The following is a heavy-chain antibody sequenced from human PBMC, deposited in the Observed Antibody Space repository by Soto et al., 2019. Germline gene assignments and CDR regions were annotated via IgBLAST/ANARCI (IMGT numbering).Heavy chain of an antibody. CDR1: GFTFSSYA. D-gene: IGHD1-1*01. J-gene: IGHJ5*02. CDR3: AKDRNLLERRIWVPNLNDH. CDR2: ISGSGGST. Sequence: PGGSLRLSCAASGFTFSSYAMSWVRQAPGKGLEWVSAISGSGGSTYYADSVKGRFTISRDNSKNTLYLQMNSLRAEDTAVYYCAKDRNLLERRIWVPNLNDHWGQGTLVTVSS. V-gene: IGHV3-23*01.